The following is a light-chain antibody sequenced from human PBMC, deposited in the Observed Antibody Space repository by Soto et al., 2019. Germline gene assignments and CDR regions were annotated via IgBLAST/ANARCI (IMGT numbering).Light chain of an antibody. J-gene: IGLJ1*01. CDR2: EVS. V-gene: IGLV2-14*01. Sequence: QSVLTQPASVSGSPGQSITISCTVTSIDVGGYHYVSWYQQYPDKAPKLMIYEVSNRPSGISHRFSGSKSGNTASLTISGLQTEDEADYYCSSYTSGSTYVFGTGTKVTVL. CDR3: SSYTSGSTYV. CDR1: SIDVGGYHY.